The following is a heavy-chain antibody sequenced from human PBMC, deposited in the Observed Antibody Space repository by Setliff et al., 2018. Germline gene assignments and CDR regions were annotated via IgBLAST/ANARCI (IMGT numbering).Heavy chain of an antibody. CDR2: YRSGST. V-gene: IGHV4-4*08. D-gene: IGHD3-22*01. J-gene: IGHJ6*03. CDR3: ARSRGYKHDSSGYYYDHYYYYYMDV. Sequence: PGGSLRLSCTTSGFTFSDYYMSWIRQPPGKGLEWIGYYRSGSTNYSPSLKSRFTVSADRSRNQFSLEVSSVTAADTAVYYCARSRGYKHDSSGYYYDHYYYYYMDVWGKGTPVTVSS. CDR1: GFTFSDYY.